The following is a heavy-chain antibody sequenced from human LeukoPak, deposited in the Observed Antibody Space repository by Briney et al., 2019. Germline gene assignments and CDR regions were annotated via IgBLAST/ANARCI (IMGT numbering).Heavy chain of an antibody. D-gene: IGHD2-2*01. Sequence: SVRVSCKASGGTFSSYAISWVRQAPGQGLEWMGGIIPIFGTANYAQKFQGRVTITADESTSTAYMELSSLRSEDTAVYYCATARTYYYYYGMDVWGQGTTVTVSS. J-gene: IGHJ6*02. CDR2: IIPIFGTA. CDR1: GGTFSSYA. V-gene: IGHV1-69*13. CDR3: ATARTYYYYYGMDV.